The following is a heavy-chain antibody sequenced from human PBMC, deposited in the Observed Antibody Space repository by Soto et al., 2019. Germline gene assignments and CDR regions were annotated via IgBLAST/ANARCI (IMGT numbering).Heavy chain of an antibody. V-gene: IGHV5-51*01. CDR1: VYSFTIYW. Sequence: PGGSLNVSCKGSVYSFTIYWIGWLRQMPGKGLEWMGIIYPGDSDTRYSPSFQGQVAISADKSISTAYLQWSSLKASDTAMYYCASSNVDTAMVSYYYYGMDVWGQGTMVTVSS. J-gene: IGHJ6*02. D-gene: IGHD5-18*01. CDR2: IYPGDSDT. CDR3: ASSNVDTAMVSYYYYGMDV.